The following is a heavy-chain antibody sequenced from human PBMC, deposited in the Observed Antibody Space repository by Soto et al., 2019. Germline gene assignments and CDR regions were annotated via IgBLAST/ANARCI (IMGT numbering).Heavy chain of an antibody. D-gene: IGHD6-19*01. V-gene: IGHV3-43*01. CDR1: GFTFDDYT. J-gene: IGHJ4*02. CDR3: AKGMYSSGWYQLDY. CDR2: ISWDGGST. Sequence: GGSLRLSCAASGFTFDDYTMHWVRQAPGKGLEWVSLISWDGGSTYYADSVKGRFTISRDNSKNSLYLQMNSLRTEDTALYYCAKGMYSSGWYQLDYWGQGTLVTVSS.